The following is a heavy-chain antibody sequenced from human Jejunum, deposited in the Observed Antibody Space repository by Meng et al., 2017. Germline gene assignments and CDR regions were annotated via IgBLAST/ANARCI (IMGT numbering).Heavy chain of an antibody. CDR3: ARDRFSSGSSNWFDP. Sequence: QLQMPESGPGLIKPSETLSLICTVSGAPITCSDSAYWGWIRQPPGKGLEWIGSHYCSGDTYYNPSLKRRLTISVDASKNQFSLVLTSVTAADTAVYYCARDRFSSGSSNWFDPWGQGTLVTVSS. D-gene: IGHD3-10*01. CDR1: GAPITCSDSAY. V-gene: IGHV4-39*07. J-gene: IGHJ5*02. CDR2: HYCSGDT.